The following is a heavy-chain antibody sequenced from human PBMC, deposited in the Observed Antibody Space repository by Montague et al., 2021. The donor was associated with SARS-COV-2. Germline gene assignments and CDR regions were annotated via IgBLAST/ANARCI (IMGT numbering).Heavy chain of an antibody. J-gene: IGHJ3*02. CDR2: IYYSGST. CDR3: ASPTYYYDSSGSDAFDI. V-gene: IGHV4-39*01. D-gene: IGHD3-22*01. CDR1: GGSISSSNYY. Sequence: ETLSLTCTVSGGSISSSNYYWGWIRQPPGKGLEWIGSIYYSGSTYYNPSLKSRVTISADTSKNQFSLKLSSVTAADTAVYYCASPTYYYDSSGSDAFDIWGQGTMVTVSS.